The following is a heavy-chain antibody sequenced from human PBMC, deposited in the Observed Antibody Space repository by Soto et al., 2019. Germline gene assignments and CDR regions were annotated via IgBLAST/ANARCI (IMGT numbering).Heavy chain of an antibody. CDR1: GGSISAYY. D-gene: IGHD3-10*01. V-gene: IGHV4-59*01. CDR3: HHGSGNVRYGMYV. J-gene: IGHJ6*02. Sequence: PSETLSLTCTVSGGSISAYYWSWIRQPPGKGLEWIGHIFYSGSTNYNPSLKSRVTISVDTSKNQFSLKLTSVIAADTAVYYCHHGSGNVRYGMYVWGQGTTVTVSS. CDR2: IFYSGST.